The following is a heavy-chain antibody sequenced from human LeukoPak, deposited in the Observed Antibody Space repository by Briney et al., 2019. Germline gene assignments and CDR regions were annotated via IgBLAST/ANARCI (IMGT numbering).Heavy chain of an antibody. V-gene: IGHV4-61*02. CDR1: GGSISSGSYY. J-gene: IGHJ2*01. D-gene: IGHD3-3*01. CDR2: IYASGST. CDR3: ARSLTIFGVGSWYFDL. Sequence: SETLCLTCTVSGGSISSGSYYWSWIRQPAGKGLGWIGRIYASGSTNYNPSLKSRVTISVDTSTNQFSLTLSSVTAADTAVYYCARSLTIFGVGSWYFDLWGRGTLVTVSS.